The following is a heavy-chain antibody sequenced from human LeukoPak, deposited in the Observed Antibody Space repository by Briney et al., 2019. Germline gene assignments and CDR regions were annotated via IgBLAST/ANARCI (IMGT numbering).Heavy chain of an antibody. Sequence: GGSLRLSCAASGFTFSSYAMSWVRQAPGKGLEWVSAISGGGRNTYYAASVKGRFTISRDNSKNMLHLQMNSLRAEDTAAYYCAKDRTSMVTTGLDYWGQGTLVTVSS. CDR2: ISGGGRNT. CDR1: GFTFSSYA. D-gene: IGHD4-17*01. J-gene: IGHJ4*02. CDR3: AKDRTSMVTTGLDY. V-gene: IGHV3-23*01.